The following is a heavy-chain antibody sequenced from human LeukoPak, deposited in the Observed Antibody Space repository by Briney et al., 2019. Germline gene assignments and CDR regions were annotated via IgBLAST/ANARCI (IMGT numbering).Heavy chain of an antibody. CDR3: AKRGRSSWYFDY. J-gene: IGHJ4*01. CDR2: IHYSGTT. D-gene: IGHD6-13*01. CDR1: GGSISGYY. V-gene: IGHV4-59*01. Sequence: SETLSLTCTVSGGSISGYYWNWIRQPPGKGLEWIGYIHYSGTTNHNPSLKSRVTISVDTSENQLSLKLSSVTAADTAVYFCAKRGRSSWYFDYWGHGTQVTVSS.